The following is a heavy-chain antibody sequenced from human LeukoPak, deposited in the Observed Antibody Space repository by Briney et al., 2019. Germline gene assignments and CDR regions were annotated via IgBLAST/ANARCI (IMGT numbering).Heavy chain of an antibody. J-gene: IGHJ4*02. CDR3: ASGYDYSGYFDY. CDR2: IYHSGST. V-gene: IGHV4-30-2*01. CDR1: GGSISSGGYS. D-gene: IGHD5-12*01. Sequence: SETLSLTCAVSGGSISSGGYSWSWIRQPPGTGLEWIGYIYHSGSTYYNPSLKSRVTISVDRSKNQFSLKLSSVTAADTAVYYCASGYDYSGYFDYWGQGTLVTVSS.